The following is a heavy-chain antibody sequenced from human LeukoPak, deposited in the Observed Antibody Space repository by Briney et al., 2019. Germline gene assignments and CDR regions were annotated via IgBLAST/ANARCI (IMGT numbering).Heavy chain of an antibody. V-gene: IGHV4-39*07. CDR3: ARVTGYMIEDYFDY. D-gene: IGHD3-22*01. CDR2: IFYSGST. Sequence: SETLSLTCTVSGASISGSGYYWGWIRQPPGKGLEWIGNIFYSGSTNYNPSLKSRVTISVKTSKNQFSLKLSSVTAADTAVYYCARVTGYMIEDYFDYWGQGTLVTVSS. J-gene: IGHJ4*02. CDR1: GASISGSGYY.